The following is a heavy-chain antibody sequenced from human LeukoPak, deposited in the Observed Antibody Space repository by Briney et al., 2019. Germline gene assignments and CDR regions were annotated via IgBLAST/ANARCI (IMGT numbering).Heavy chain of an antibody. CDR1: GGSFSGYY. CDR2: INHSGST. J-gene: IGHJ5*02. Sequence: DPSETLSLTCAVYGGSFSGYYWSWIRQPPGKGLEWIGEINHSGSTNYNPSLKSRVTISVDTSKNQFSLKLSSVTAADTAVYYCARGKGYSSSWHSRLNNWFDPWGQGTLVTVSS. D-gene: IGHD6-13*01. CDR3: ARGKGYSSSWHSRLNNWFDP. V-gene: IGHV4-34*01.